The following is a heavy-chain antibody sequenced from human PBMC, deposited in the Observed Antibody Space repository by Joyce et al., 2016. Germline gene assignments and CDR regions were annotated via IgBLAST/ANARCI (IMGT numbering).Heavy chain of an antibody. CDR3: ARGFFFDY. Sequence: EVQLVESGGGLVKPGGSLRLSCAASGFTFTDYTMNWVRQAPGKGLEWVSSISSSSSNIHYADSVKGRFTISRDNAKNSLYRHMSSLRAEDTAVYYCARGFFFDYWGQGTLVTVSS. V-gene: IGHV3-21*01. CDR2: ISSSSSNI. D-gene: IGHD3-10*01. J-gene: IGHJ4*02. CDR1: GFTFTDYT.